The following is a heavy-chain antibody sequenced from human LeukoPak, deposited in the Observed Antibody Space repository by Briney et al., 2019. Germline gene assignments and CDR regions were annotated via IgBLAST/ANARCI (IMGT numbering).Heavy chain of an antibody. D-gene: IGHD6-19*01. CDR3: VRGDIAVAGTLD. V-gene: IGHV1-2*02. CDR1: GYTFTGYY. CDR2: INPNSGGT. Sequence: ASGKVSSKASGYTFTGYYMHWVRQAPGQGLEWMGWINPNSGGTNYAQKFQGRVSMTRDRSISTAYMELGRLRSDGGAVYYCVRGDIAVAGTLDWGQGTLVTVSS. J-gene: IGHJ4*02.